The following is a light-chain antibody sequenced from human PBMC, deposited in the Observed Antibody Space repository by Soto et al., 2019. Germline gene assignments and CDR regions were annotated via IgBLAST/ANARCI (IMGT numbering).Light chain of an antibody. CDR1: QSVTSA. V-gene: IGKV3D-15*01. CDR2: DVS. Sequence: EIVLTESPATLSLSPGDRATLSCRASQSVTSALAWFQQKPGQAPRLLIYDVSRRATGIPARFSGSGSGTHFTLTISSLQSEDFAVYYCQQYDNWPGTFGQGTKVDIK. J-gene: IGKJ1*01. CDR3: QQYDNWPGT.